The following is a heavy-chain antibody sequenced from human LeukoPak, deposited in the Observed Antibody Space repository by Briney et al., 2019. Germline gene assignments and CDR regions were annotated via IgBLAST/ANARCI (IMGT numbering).Heavy chain of an antibody. V-gene: IGHV3-9*01. CDR2: ISWNSGSI. D-gene: IGHD6-13*01. CDR3: ARDEGIAAAGSIDC. Sequence: PGGSLRLSCAASGFTFDDYAIHWVRQAPGKGLEWVSGISWNSGSIGYADSVRGRFTISRDNAKNSLYLQMNSLRAEDTALYYCARDEGIAAAGSIDCWGQGTLVTVSS. J-gene: IGHJ4*02. CDR1: GFTFDDYA.